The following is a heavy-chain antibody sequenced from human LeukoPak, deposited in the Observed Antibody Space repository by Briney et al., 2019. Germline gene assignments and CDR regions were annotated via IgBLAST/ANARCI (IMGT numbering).Heavy chain of an antibody. Sequence: SETLSLTCTVSGGSISSGGYYWSWIRQHPGKGLEWIGYIYYSGSTYYNPSLKSRVTISVDTSKNQFSLKLSSVTAADTAAYYCARCVRITIFGVVINNWFDPWGQGTLVTVSS. V-gene: IGHV4-31*03. D-gene: IGHD3-3*01. CDR3: ARCVRITIFGVVINNWFDP. CDR2: IYYSGST. CDR1: GGSISSGGYY. J-gene: IGHJ5*02.